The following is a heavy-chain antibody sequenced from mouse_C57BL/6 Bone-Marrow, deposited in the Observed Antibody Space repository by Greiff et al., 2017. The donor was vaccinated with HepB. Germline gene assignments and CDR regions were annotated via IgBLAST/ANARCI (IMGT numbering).Heavy chain of an antibody. D-gene: IGHD4-1*01. V-gene: IGHV1-59*01. Sequence: QVQLQQPGAELVRPGTSVKLSCNASGYTFTSYWMHWVKRRPGQGLEWIGVIDPSDSYTNYNQKFKGKATLTVDTSSSTAYMQLSSLTSEDSAIYYCARDWGYFDYWGQGTTLTVSS. CDR3: ARDWGYFDY. J-gene: IGHJ2*01. CDR1: GYTFTSYW. CDR2: IDPSDSYT.